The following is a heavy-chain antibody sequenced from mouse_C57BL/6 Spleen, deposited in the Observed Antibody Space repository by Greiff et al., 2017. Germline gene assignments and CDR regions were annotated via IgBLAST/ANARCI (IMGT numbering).Heavy chain of an antibody. D-gene: IGHD4-1*01. J-gene: IGHJ3*01. CDR3: ATGTGAWFAY. CDR2: ISSGSSTI. V-gene: IGHV5-17*01. Sequence: EVKLVESGGGLVKPGGSLKLSCAASGFTFSDYGMHWVRQAPEKGLEWVAYISSGSSTIYYAATVKGRFTISRDNAKNTLFLQMTRLRSEDTAMYYCATGTGAWFAYWGQGTLVTVSA. CDR1: GFTFSDYG.